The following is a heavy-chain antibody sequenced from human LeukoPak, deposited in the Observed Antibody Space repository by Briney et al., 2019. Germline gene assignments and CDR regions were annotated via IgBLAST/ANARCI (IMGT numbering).Heavy chain of an antibody. CDR2: IYYSGST. J-gene: IGHJ4*02. CDR3: ASTIGAADQVDY. Sequence: ASETLSLTCTVSGGSISSYYWSWIRQPPGKGLEWIGYIYYSGSTNYNPSLKSRVTISVDTSKNQFSLKLSSVTAADTAVYYCASTIGAADQVDYWGQGTLVTVSS. D-gene: IGHD6-13*01. V-gene: IGHV4-59*08. CDR1: GGSISSYY.